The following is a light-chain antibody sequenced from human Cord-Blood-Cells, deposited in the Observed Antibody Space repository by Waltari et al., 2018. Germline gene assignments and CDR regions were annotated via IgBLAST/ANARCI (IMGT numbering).Light chain of an antibody. V-gene: IGLV3-1*01. CDR3: QAWDSSTVV. CDR2: QDS. Sequence: SYERTQPPSGPVYPGQTASSTSCGENLGDKYACWYQQKPGQSPVLVIYQDSKRPSGVPERFSGSNSGNTATLTISGTQAMDEADYYCQAWDSSTVVFGGGTKLTVL. CDR1: NLGDKY. J-gene: IGLJ2*01.